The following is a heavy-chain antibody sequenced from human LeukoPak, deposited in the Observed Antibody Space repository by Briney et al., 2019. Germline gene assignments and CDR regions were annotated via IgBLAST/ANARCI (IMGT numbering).Heavy chain of an antibody. V-gene: IGHV3-23*01. J-gene: IGHJ4*02. CDR3: ASYFHYGDYASLWY. CDR1: GFTFNTYA. D-gene: IGHD4-17*01. Sequence: PGGSLRLSCAASGFTFNTYAMSWVRQAPGKGLEWVSSISENGESTYYADSVKGRFTISSDNSRNTLYLQMNSLRAEDTAVYYCASYFHYGDYASLWYWGQGTLVTVSS. CDR2: ISENGEST.